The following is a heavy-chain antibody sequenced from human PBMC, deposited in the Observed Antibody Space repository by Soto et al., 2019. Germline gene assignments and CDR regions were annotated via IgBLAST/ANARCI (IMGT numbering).Heavy chain of an antibody. CDR3: ARGQRMTTINLFAS. J-gene: IGHJ4*02. Sequence: SETLSLTCAVYGGSFSGYYWSWIRQPPGKGLEWIGEINHSGNTNYNPSLKSRVTISIDTSKNQFSLKLNSVTAADTAVYYCARGQRMTTINLFASWGRRTLVTVSS. V-gene: IGHV4-34*01. CDR2: INHSGNT. CDR1: GGSFSGYY. D-gene: IGHD4-4*01.